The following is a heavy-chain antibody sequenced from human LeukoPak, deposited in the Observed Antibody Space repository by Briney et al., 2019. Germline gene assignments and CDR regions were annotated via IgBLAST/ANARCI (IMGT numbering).Heavy chain of an antibody. CDR2: ISWNSGSI. D-gene: IGHD2/OR15-2a*01. CDR1: GFTFDDYA. Sequence: GGSLRLSCAASGFTFDDYAMHWVRQAPGKGLEWVSGISWNSGSIGYADSVKGRFTISRDNAKNSLYLQMNSLRAEDTALYYCAKDMTGDSTASDAFDIWGQGTMVAVSS. CDR3: AKDMTGDSTASDAFDI. V-gene: IGHV3-9*01. J-gene: IGHJ3*02.